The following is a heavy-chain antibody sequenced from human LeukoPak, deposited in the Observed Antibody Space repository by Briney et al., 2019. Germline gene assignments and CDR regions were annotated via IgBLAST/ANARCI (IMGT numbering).Heavy chain of an antibody. J-gene: IGHJ4*02. CDR1: GYTFTSYA. Sequence: ASVKVSCKASGYTFTSYAMHWVRQAPGQRLEWMGWINAGNGNTKYSQKFQGRVTITRDTSASTAYMELSSLRSEDTAVYYCARGQLFGGVIAAPDWGQGTLVTVSS. CDR3: ARGQLFGGVIAAPD. D-gene: IGHD3-16*02. CDR2: INAGNGNT. V-gene: IGHV1-3*01.